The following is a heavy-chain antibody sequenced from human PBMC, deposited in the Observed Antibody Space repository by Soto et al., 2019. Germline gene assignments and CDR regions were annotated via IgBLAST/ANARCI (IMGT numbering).Heavy chain of an antibody. CDR1: EFTFSTYA. J-gene: IGHJ6*03. D-gene: IGHD3-10*01. Sequence: EVQLVESGGGLVQPGGSLRLSCAASEFTFSTYAMNWVRQAPGKGLEWVSYISSSSQNIRYADSVKGRFTISRDNAKSSLYLQMNSLRAEDTAVYYCARDQSRGQVFYYYMDVWCKGTTVTVSS. V-gene: IGHV3-48*01. CDR2: ISSSSQNI. CDR3: ARDQSRGQVFYYYMDV.